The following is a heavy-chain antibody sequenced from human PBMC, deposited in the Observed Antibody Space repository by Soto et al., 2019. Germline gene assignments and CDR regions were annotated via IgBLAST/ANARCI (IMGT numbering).Heavy chain of an antibody. Sequence: SETLSLTCTVSGGSISSYYWSWIRQPPGKGLEWIGYIYYSGSTNYNPSLKSRVTISVDTSKNQFSLKLSSVTAADTAVYYCARGITMVRGVIMPRSEPNNWFDPWGQGTLVTVSS. V-gene: IGHV4-59*01. J-gene: IGHJ5*02. CDR1: GGSISSYY. CDR3: ARGITMVRGVIMPRSEPNNWFDP. CDR2: IYYSGST. D-gene: IGHD3-10*01.